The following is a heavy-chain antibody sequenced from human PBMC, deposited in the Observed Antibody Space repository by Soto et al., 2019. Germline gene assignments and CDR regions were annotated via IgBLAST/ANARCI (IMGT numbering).Heavy chain of an antibody. CDR2: IYYTGTT. V-gene: IGHV4-59*01. Sequence: SETLSLTCTVSDSPISNYYWGWFRQPPGLGLEWVGYIYYTGTTTYNPSLKSRVTISVDTSKNQFSLKLTSVTAADTAVYYCARRYSSSHDFWGQGTLVTVSS. CDR3: ARRYSSSHDF. J-gene: IGHJ4*02. CDR1: DSPISNYY. D-gene: IGHD6-6*01.